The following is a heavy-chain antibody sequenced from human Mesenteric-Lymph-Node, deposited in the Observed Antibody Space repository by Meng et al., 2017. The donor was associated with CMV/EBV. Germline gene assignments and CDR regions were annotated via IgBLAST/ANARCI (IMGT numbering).Heavy chain of an antibody. V-gene: IGHV2-5*01. Sequence: SGPTLVKPTQTLTLTCTFSGFSLSTSGVGVGWIRQPPGKALEWLALIYWNDDKQYSPSLKSRLTITKDTSKNQVVLTMTNMDPVDTATYYCAHGPYCRGGSCYFNYWGQGTLVTVSS. D-gene: IGHD2-15*01. J-gene: IGHJ4*02. CDR1: GFSLSTSGVG. CDR3: AHGPYCRGGSCYFNY. CDR2: IYWNDDK.